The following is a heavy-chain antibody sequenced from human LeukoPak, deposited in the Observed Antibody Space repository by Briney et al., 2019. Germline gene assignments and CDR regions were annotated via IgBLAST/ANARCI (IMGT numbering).Heavy chain of an antibody. CDR3: ARVGPYYSGSGTGMDV. CDR2: ISGSGA. Sequence: GSLRLSCAASGFSFSTYAMTWVRQGPGKGLEWITSISGSGAFYADSVKGRCTIYRDNSKNMVYLEMNSLRAEDTAVYYCARVGPYYSGSGTGMDVWGQGTTVTVSS. V-gene: IGHV3-23*01. J-gene: IGHJ6*02. D-gene: IGHD3-10*01. CDR1: GFSFSTYA.